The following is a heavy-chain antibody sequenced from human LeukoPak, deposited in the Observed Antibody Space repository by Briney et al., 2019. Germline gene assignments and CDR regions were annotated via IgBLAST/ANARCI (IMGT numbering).Heavy chain of an antibody. V-gene: IGHV4-59*01. Sequence: SETQSLTCTVSGGSISGYYWSWIRQPPGKGLQWIGYIFYSGRTNYNPSLKSRVTISVDTSKKQFSLKLSSVTAADTAVYYCASYSSSSGVIDYWGQGTLVTVSS. CDR1: GGSISGYY. J-gene: IGHJ4*02. CDR2: IFYSGRT. CDR3: ASYSSSSGVIDY. D-gene: IGHD6-6*01.